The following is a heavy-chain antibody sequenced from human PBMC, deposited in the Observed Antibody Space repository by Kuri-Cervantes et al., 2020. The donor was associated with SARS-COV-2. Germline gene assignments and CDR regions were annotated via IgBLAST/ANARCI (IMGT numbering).Heavy chain of an antibody. CDR2: IYTSGST. CDR3: ARGAPDYCSSTSCYMDLGWYFDL. D-gene: IGHD2-2*02. CDR1: GGSISSGSYY. Sequence: SETLSLTCTVSGGSISSGSYYWSWIRQPAGKGLEWNGRIYTSGSTNYNPSLKSRVTISVDTSKNQFTLKLSSVTAADTAVYYCARGAPDYCSSTSCYMDLGWYFDLWGRGTLVTVSS. V-gene: IGHV4-61*02. J-gene: IGHJ2*01.